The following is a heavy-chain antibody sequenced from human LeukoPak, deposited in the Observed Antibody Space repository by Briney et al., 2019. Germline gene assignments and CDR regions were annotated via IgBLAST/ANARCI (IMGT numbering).Heavy chain of an antibody. D-gene: IGHD3-22*01. CDR3: ARGHGSSGLKALTRGYYFDY. J-gene: IGHJ4*02. CDR1: GFNLSSYS. CDR2: ISSSNSYR. Sequence: NPGGSLRLSCAASGFNLSSYSMNWVRQAPGKGLEWVSSISSSNSYRYSADSVKGRFTISRDNAKNSLYLQMNSLRAEDTAVYYCARGHGSSGLKALTRGYYFDYWGQGTLVTVSS. V-gene: IGHV3-21*01.